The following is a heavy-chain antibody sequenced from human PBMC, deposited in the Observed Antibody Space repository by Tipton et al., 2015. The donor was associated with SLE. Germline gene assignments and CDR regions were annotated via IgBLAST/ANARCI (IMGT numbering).Heavy chain of an antibody. CDR2: IYYSGST. CDR3: ARGQRRGRWLQLGYFDY. CDR1: GGSISSYY. V-gene: IGHV4-39*07. J-gene: IGHJ4*02. Sequence: LRLSCTVSGGSISSYYWSWIRQHPGKGLEWIGSIYYSGSTYYNPSLKSRVTISVDTSKNQFSLKLSSVTAADTAVYYCARGQRRGRWLQLGYFDYWGQGTLVTVSS. D-gene: IGHD5-24*01.